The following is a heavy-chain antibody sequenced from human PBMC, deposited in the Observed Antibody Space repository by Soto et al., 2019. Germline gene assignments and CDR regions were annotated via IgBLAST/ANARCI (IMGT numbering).Heavy chain of an antibody. Sequence: QVQLVESGGGVVQPGRSLRLSCAASGFTFSSYAMHWVRQAPGKGLEWVAVISYDGSNKYYADSVKGRFTISRDNSKNTLYPQMNSLRAEDTAVYYCARDTYSSSSAPYYYYYYGMDVWGQGTTVTVSS. CDR2: ISYDGSNK. V-gene: IGHV3-30-3*01. CDR3: ARDTYSSSSAPYYYYYYGMDV. CDR1: GFTFSSYA. J-gene: IGHJ6*02. D-gene: IGHD6-6*01.